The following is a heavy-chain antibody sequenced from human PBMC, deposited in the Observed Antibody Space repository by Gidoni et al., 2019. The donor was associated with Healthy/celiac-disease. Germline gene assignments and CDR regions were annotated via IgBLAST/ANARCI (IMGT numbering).Heavy chain of an antibody. Sequence: QLQLQESGPGLVKASEPLSLTWTVAGGAISSSRYYWGWIRQPHGKGLEWIGSIYDSGGTYYNPSLKSRVTISVDTSKNQFSLKLSSVTAADTAVYYCARPVRYLGSYLWHAFDIWGQGTMVTVSS. V-gene: IGHV4-39*01. D-gene: IGHD1-26*01. CDR3: ARPVRYLGSYLWHAFDI. J-gene: IGHJ3*02. CDR2: IYDSGGT. CDR1: GGAISSSRYY.